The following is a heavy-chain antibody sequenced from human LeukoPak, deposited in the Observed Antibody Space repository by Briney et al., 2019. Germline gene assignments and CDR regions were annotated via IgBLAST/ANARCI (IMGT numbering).Heavy chain of an antibody. J-gene: IGHJ4*02. CDR1: GFTFSSTH. Sequence: TGGSLRLSCAASGFTFSSTHMSWYRQAPGKGLEWVSVIYNRGDRNYADSVKGRFTISRDNSKNTLYLQMDSLRVEDTAVYYCARDLGGERTAEFGGQGTLVTVSS. CDR2: IYNRGDR. D-gene: IGHD2-21*01. CDR3: ARDLGGERTAEF. V-gene: IGHV3-53*01.